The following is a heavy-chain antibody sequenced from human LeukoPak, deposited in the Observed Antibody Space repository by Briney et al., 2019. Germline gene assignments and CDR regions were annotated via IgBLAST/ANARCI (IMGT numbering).Heavy chain of an antibody. D-gene: IGHD3-3*01. CDR3: ARDFTPEWFDIH. CDR1: GFIFSDHW. Sequence: GGSLRLSCAASGFIFSDHWMHWVRQAPGKGLEWVGVISYDGSDEYYTDSVKGRFTISRDNSKNTVYLQMNSLRADDTAVYYCARDFTPEWFDIHWGQGTLVTVS. V-gene: IGHV3-30*03. J-gene: IGHJ4*02. CDR2: ISYDGSDE.